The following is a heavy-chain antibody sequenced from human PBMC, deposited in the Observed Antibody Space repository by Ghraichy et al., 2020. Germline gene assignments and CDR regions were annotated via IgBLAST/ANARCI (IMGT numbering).Heavy chain of an antibody. J-gene: IGHJ4*02. CDR1: GGSISSYY. Sequence: SETLSLTCTVSGGSISSYYWSWIRQPPGKGLEWIGYIYYSGSTNYNPSLKSRVTISVDTSKNQFSLKLSSVTAADTAVYYCARDPGEFLIDYWGQGTLVTVSS. V-gene: IGHV4-59*01. D-gene: IGHD3-10*01. CDR2: IYYSGST. CDR3: ARDPGEFLIDY.